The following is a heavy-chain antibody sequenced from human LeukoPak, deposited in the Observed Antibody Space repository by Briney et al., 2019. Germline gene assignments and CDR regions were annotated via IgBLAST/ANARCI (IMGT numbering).Heavy chain of an antibody. D-gene: IGHD6-6*01. CDR1: GFTFSSYA. CDR2: ISYDGSNK. V-gene: IGHV3-30*04. Sequence: RSLRLSCAASGFTFSSYAIHWVRQAPGKGLEWVAVISYDGSNKNYADSVKGRFSISRDNSKNTLYLQMNSLRAEDTAVYYCARGSHRIEYRRSAAFDPWGQGTLVTVSA. CDR3: ARGSHRIEYRRSAAFDP. J-gene: IGHJ5*02.